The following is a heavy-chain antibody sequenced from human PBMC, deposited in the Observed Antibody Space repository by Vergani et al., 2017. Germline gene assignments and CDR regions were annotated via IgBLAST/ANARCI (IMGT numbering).Heavy chain of an antibody. CDR3: AREVKGVLDY. V-gene: IGHV4-59*01. Sequence: QVQLPESGPGLVKPSETLSLTCTVSGGSISSYYWSWIRQPPGKGLEWIGYIYYSGSTNYNPSLKSRVTISVDTSKNQFSLKLSSVTAADTAVYYCAREVKGVLDYWGQGTLVTVSS. D-gene: IGHD4-11*01. J-gene: IGHJ4*02. CDR1: GGSISSYY. CDR2: IYYSGST.